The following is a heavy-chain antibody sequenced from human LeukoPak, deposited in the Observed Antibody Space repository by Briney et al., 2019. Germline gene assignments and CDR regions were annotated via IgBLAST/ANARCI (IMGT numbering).Heavy chain of an antibody. CDR3: AKDPNGDYVGGFDM. V-gene: IGHV3-23*01. D-gene: IGHD4-17*01. CDR1: GFTFGRFA. J-gene: IGHJ3*02. Sequence: PGGSLRLSSAASGFTFGRFAVSWVRQAPGKGPEWVSGISASGGSAYYADSVKGRFTISRDDSKKTLYMQMNGLRVEDTAVYYSAKDPNGDYVGGFDMRGPGTMVTVSS. CDR2: ISASGGSA.